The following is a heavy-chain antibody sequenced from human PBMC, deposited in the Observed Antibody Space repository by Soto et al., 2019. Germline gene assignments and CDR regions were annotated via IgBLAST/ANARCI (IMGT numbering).Heavy chain of an antibody. CDR3: ANKLDDYSNYGLCWFDP. CDR1: GFTFSSYA. D-gene: IGHD4-4*01. Sequence: EVQLLESGGGLVQPGGSLRLSCAASGFTFSSYAMSWVRQAPGKGLEWVSAISGSGGSTYYADSVKGRFTISRDNSKNTLYLQMNSLRAEDTAGYYCANKLDDYSNYGLCWFDPWGQGTLVTVSS. J-gene: IGHJ5*02. V-gene: IGHV3-23*01. CDR2: ISGSGGST.